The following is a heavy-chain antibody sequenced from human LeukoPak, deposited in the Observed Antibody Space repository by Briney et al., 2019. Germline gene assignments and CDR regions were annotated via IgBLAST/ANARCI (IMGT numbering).Heavy chain of an antibody. J-gene: IGHJ3*02. CDR1: GGSFSGYY. V-gene: IGHV4-34*01. CDR3: AKPRTRLNAFDI. Sequence: PSETLSLTCAVYGGSFSGYYWSWIPQPPGKGLEWIGEIKHSGSTNYNPSLKSRVTISVDTSKNQFSMKLSSVTAADTAVYYCAKPRTRLNAFDIWGQGTMVTVSS. CDR2: IKHSGST. D-gene: IGHD2-8*01.